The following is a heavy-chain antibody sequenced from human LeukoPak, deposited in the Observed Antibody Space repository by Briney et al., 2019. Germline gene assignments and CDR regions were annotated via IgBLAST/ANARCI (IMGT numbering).Heavy chain of an antibody. D-gene: IGHD2-15*01. Sequence: GGSLRLSCAASGFTVSSNYMSWVRQAPGKGLEWVSVIYSGGSTYYADSLKGRFTISRDNSKNTLYLQMNSLRAEDTAVYYCAREKGYCSGGSCYVLLWGQGTLVTVSS. V-gene: IGHV3-66*02. CDR3: AREKGYCSGGSCYVLL. CDR2: IYSGGST. CDR1: GFTVSSNY. J-gene: IGHJ4*02.